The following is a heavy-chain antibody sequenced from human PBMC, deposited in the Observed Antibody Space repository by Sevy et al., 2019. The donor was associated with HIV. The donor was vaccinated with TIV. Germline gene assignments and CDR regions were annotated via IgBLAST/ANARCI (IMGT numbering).Heavy chain of an antibody. CDR2: MNPNSGNT. D-gene: IGHD2-2*01. J-gene: IGHJ3*02. V-gene: IGHV1-8*01. CDR3: ARGQGYCSSTSCSAGAFDI. CDR1: GYTFTSYD. Sequence: ASVKVSCKASGYTFTSYDINWVRQATGQGLEWMGWMNPNSGNTGYAQKFQGRVTMTRNTSISTAYMELSSLRSEDTAVYYCARGQGYCSSTSCSAGAFDIWGQRTMVTVSS.